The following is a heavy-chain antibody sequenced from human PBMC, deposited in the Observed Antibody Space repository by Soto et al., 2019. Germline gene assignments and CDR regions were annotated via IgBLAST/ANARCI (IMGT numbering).Heavy chain of an antibody. V-gene: IGHV3-30-3*01. CDR3: ARDHGMFLSYYYYGMDV. J-gene: IGHJ6*02. Sequence: GGSLRLSCAASGFTFSRFSMHWVRQAPGKGLAWVAVISYDGSNTHYAESVKGRFNISRDDSKNTVYLQMNNLRGEDSAVYYCARDHGMFLSYYYYGMDVWGQGTTVTVS. CDR2: ISYDGSNT. D-gene: IGHD3-10*02. CDR1: GFTFSRFS.